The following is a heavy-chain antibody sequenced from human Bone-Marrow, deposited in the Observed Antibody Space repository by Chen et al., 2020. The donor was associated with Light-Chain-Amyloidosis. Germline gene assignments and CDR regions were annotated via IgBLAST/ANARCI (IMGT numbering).Heavy chain of an antibody. D-gene: IGHD1-1*01. Sequence: EVLLVESGGGLVQPGGSLRLPCAASGFTFSSYWTHWVRQAPGKGLVWVSRINGDGSATNYPDFVKGRFTISRDNAKNTLYLQMNSRRAEDTAVYYCARSQSGIYDYWGQGTLVTVSS. CDR3: ARSQSGIYDY. J-gene: IGHJ4*02. CDR2: INGDGSAT. CDR1: GFTFSSYW. V-gene: IGHV3-74*02.